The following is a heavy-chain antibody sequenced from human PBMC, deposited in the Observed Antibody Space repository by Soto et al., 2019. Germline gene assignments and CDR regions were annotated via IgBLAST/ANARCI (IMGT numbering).Heavy chain of an antibody. J-gene: IGHJ5*02. CDR2: MNPNSGNT. CDR1: GYTFTSYD. Sequence: GASVKVSCKASGYTFTSYDINWVRQATGQGLEWMGWMNPNSGNTGYAQKFQGRVTMTRSTSINTAYMELSFVTAADTAVYYRARHRALNWFDPWGQGTLVTVSS. CDR3: ARHRALNWFDP. V-gene: IGHV1-8*01.